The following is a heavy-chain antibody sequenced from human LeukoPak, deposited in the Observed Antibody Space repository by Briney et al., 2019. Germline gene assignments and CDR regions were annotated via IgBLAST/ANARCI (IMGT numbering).Heavy chain of an antibody. CDR2: IYPGDSDT. J-gene: IGHJ4*02. Sequence: GESLKISCYGSGYTFTNYWIGWVRQMPGKGLKWMGIIYPGDSDTRYSPSFQGQVTISADKSISTAYLQWSSLKASDTAMYFCARIYTSTWYHWFDYWGQGTLVTVSS. CDR1: GYTFTNYW. V-gene: IGHV5-51*01. D-gene: IGHD2-15*01. CDR3: ARIYTSTWYHWFDY.